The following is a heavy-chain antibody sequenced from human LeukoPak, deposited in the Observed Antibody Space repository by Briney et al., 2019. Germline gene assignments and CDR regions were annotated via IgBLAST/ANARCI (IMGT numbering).Heavy chain of an antibody. D-gene: IGHD1-26*01. CDR3: ARGGGSYRGDIEY. CDR2: INPKTGVT. CDR1: GYTFSGYY. Sequence: ASVKVSCVASGYTFSGYYLDWVRQAPGQGPEWMGWINPKTGVTNYAQKFEGRVALTRDTSISTAYMEVSRLTSDDTAMYYCARGGGSYRGDIEYWGQGTLVTVSS. J-gene: IGHJ4*02. V-gene: IGHV1-2*02.